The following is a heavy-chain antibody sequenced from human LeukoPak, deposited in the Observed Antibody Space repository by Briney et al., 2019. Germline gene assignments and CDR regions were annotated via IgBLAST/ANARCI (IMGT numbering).Heavy chain of an antibody. CDR1: GFTFSSYE. D-gene: IGHD3-10*01. Sequence: GGSLRLSCAASGFTFSSYEMNWVRQAPGKGLEWVSYISSSGNAIYYADSVKGRFTISRDNAKNSLYLQMNSLRAEDTAVYYCARGGGYYGSGSLHYYYYGMDVWGQGTTVTVSS. CDR3: ARGGGYYGSGSLHYYYYGMDV. CDR2: ISSSGNAI. J-gene: IGHJ6*02. V-gene: IGHV3-48*03.